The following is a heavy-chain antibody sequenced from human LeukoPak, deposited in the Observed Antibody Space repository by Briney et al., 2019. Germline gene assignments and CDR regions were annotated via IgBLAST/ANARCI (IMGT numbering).Heavy chain of an antibody. V-gene: IGHV3-15*01. CDR1: GLGRSFKETW. Sequence: PGGSLRISCSASGLGRSFKETWMSWVRRAPGKGLEWIGRIKGKPDSGAIDYIAPVRGRFSISRDDSKNLVFLQMDSLKIEDTAVYYCTTDPRYWGQGTMVTVSS. J-gene: IGHJ4*02. CDR3: TTDPRY. CDR2: IKGKPDSGAI.